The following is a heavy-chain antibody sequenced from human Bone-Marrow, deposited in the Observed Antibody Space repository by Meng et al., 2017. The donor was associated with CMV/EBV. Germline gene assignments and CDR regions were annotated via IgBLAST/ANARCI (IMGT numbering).Heavy chain of an antibody. Sequence: SQTLSLTCSVSGGSISIGGYYWSWIRQHPERGLEWIGYIYYSGNTYYHPSLESRATISVDTSKNHFSLKLTSMTAADTAVYYCARGGGDGYSRGGFDYWGQGTLVTVSS. CDR2: IYYSGNT. CDR1: GGSISIGGYY. V-gene: IGHV4-31*03. CDR3: ARGGGDGYSRGGFDY. D-gene: IGHD5-24*01. J-gene: IGHJ4*02.